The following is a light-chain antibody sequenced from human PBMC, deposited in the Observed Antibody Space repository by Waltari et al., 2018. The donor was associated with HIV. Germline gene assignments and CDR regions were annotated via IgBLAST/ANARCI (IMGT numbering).Light chain of an antibody. CDR2: DVS. Sequence: QSALTQPASVSGSPGQSSTISCTGTSSDVGGYNSVSCDQQHPVKAPTHMIYDVSNRPSGVASRFSGSKAGNTASLTLSGLQAEDEADYYCSSYTSSNARVLGGGARLTVL. J-gene: IGLJ2*01. V-gene: IGLV2-14*03. CDR3: SSYTSSNARV. CDR1: SSDVGGYNS.